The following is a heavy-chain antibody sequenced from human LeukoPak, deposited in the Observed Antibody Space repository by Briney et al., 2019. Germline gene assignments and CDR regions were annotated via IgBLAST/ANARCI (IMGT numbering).Heavy chain of an antibody. V-gene: IGHV3-30*18. Sequence: AGGSLRLSCAASGFTFSSYGMHWVRQAPGKGLEWVAVISYDGSNKYYADSVKGRFTISRDNSKNTLYLQMNSLRAEDTAVYYCAKPYYDFWSGYYLFDYWGQGTLVTVSS. CDR3: AKPYYDFWSGYYLFDY. CDR1: GFTFSSYG. D-gene: IGHD3-3*01. J-gene: IGHJ4*02. CDR2: ISYDGSNK.